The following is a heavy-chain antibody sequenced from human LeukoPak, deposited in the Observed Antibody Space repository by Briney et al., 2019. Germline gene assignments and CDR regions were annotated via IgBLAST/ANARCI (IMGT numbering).Heavy chain of an antibody. J-gene: IGHJ5*02. CDR3: ARRFLWFGELANWFDP. CDR2: IIPIFGTA. Sequence: SVKVSCKASGGTFSSYAISWVRQAPGQGLEWMGGIIPIFGTANYAQKCQGRVTITADESTSTAYMELSSLRSEDTAVYYCARRFLWFGELANWFDPWGQGTLVTVSS. D-gene: IGHD3-10*01. CDR1: GGTFSSYA. V-gene: IGHV1-69*01.